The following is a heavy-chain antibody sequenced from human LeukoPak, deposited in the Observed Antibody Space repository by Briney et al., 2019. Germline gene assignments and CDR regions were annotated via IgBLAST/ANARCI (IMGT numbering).Heavy chain of an antibody. CDR3: TRGSRVYDRSGFHPWHDY. J-gene: IGHJ4*03. D-gene: IGHD3-22*01. Sequence: SETLSLTCTVSGASINNYYWSWVRQPPLKGLEWIGYIYSTGDTSYNPSLGSRVSISMDTSKNHFSLEITSVTAADTAVYYCTRGSRVYDRSGFHPWHDYWGHGTLVTVSS. V-gene: IGHV4-59*01. CDR1: GASINNYY. CDR2: IYSTGDT.